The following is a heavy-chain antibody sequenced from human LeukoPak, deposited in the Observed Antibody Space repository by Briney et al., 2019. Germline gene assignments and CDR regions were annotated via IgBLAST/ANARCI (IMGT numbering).Heavy chain of an antibody. D-gene: IGHD6-19*01. J-gene: IGHJ5*02. Sequence: ASVKVSCKASGYTFTSYGISWVRQAPGQGLEWMGWISAYNGNTNYAQKLQGRVTITRDTSASTAYMELSNLRSEDTAVYYCARGAPIRVAVAATFDPWGQGTLVTVPS. CDR3: ARGAPIRVAVAATFDP. CDR2: ISAYNGNT. CDR1: GYTFTSYG. V-gene: IGHV1-18*01.